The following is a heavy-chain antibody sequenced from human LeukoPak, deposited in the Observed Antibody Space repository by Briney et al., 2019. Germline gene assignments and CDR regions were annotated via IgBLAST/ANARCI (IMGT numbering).Heavy chain of an antibody. V-gene: IGHV1-18*01. D-gene: IGHD4-17*01. Sequence: ASVKVSCRASGYTLTSYGINWVRQAPGQGLEWLGWISAYTGDTKYAQNLQGRVNMTTDTSTSTAYMELKSLRSDDTAVYYCARGKDNGDDFDYWGQGTLVTVSS. CDR3: ARGKDNGDDFDY. CDR1: GYTLTSYG. CDR2: ISAYTGDT. J-gene: IGHJ4*02.